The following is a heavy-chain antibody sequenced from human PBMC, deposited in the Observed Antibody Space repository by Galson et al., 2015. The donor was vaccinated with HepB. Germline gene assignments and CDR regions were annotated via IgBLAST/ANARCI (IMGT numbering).Heavy chain of an antibody. CDR2: IIPIFGTA. D-gene: IGHD3-16*01. V-gene: IGHV1-69*13. Sequence: SVKVSCKASGGTFSSYAISWVRQAPGQGLEWMGGIIPIFGTANYAQKFQGRVTITADESTSTAYMELSSPRSEDTAVYYCALGGPPPRGINDYWGQGTLVTVSS. J-gene: IGHJ4*02. CDR1: GGTFSSYA. CDR3: ALGGPPPRGINDY.